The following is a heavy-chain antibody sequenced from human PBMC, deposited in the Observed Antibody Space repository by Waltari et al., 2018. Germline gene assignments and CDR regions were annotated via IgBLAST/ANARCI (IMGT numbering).Heavy chain of an antibody. V-gene: IGHV4-39*07. CDR2: MYYSWST. CDR1: GGSISSSSYY. Sequence: QLQLQASGPGLVKPSETLSLTCTVSGGSISSSSYYWGWIRQPPGQGLERIGSMYYSWSTYYNPARKSRVTTSVDTSKNQFSLKLSSVTAADTTVYYCARAPVLRVLEWYSGYFQHWGQGTLVTVSS. J-gene: IGHJ1*01. D-gene: IGHD3-3*01. CDR3: ARAPVLRVLEWYSGYFQH.